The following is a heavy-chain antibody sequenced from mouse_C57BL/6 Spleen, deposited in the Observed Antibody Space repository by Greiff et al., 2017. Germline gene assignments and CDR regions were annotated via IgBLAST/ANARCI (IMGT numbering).Heavy chain of an antibody. CDR1: GFSLTSYG. CDR2: IWSDGST. V-gene: IGHV2-6-1*01. D-gene: IGHD1-1*01. J-gene: IGHJ1*03. Sequence: VHLVESGPGLVAPSQSLSITCTVSGFSLTSYGVHWVRQPPGKGLEWLVVIWSDGSTTYNSALNSRLSISKDNSKSQVFLKMNRLQTDDTAMYYCARHNGSSDGGWYFDVWGTGTTVTVSS. CDR3: ARHNGSSDGGWYFDV.